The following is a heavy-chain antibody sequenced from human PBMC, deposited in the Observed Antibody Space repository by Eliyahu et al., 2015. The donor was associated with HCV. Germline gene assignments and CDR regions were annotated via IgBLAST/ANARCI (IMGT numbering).Heavy chain of an antibody. D-gene: IGHD6-13*01. CDR3: AKVSSSWYHASHTHFDY. Sequence: EVQLVESGGGLVQPGRSLRLSCAASGFTFDXXAMHWVRQAPGKGXXWVXGISWNSGSIGYADSVKGRFTISRDNAKNSLYLQMNSLRAEDTALYYCAKVSSSWYHASHTHFDYWGQGTLVTVSS. V-gene: IGHV3-9*01. J-gene: IGHJ4*02. CDR2: ISWNSGSI. CDR1: GFTFDXXA.